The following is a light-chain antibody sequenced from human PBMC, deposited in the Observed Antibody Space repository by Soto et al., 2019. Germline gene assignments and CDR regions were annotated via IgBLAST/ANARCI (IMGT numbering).Light chain of an antibody. CDR2: EVT. J-gene: IGLJ1*01. Sequence: QSVLTQPASVSGSPGQSITISCTGTISDVGGHGYVSWYQQHPGKAPKLMIYEVTYRPSGVSDRFSGSKSGNTASLTISGLQAEHEADYYCFSFTSHSSHYVFGTGTQLTVL. V-gene: IGLV2-14*01. CDR1: ISDVGGHGY. CDR3: FSFTSHSSHYV.